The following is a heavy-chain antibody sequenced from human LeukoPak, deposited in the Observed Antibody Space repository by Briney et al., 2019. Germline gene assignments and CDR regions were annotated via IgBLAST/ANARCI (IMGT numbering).Heavy chain of an antibody. CDR3: ARLSMVRGVISPLRH. D-gene: IGHD3-10*01. CDR2: INRSGTT. Sequence: PSETLSLTCAVYGGSFSGYYWSWIRQTPGKGLEWIGEINRSGTTNYNPSLKSRVAISVDTSKNQFSLKLSSVTAADTAVYYCARLSMVRGVISPLRHWGQGTLVTVSS. J-gene: IGHJ4*02. V-gene: IGHV4-34*01. CDR1: GGSFSGYY.